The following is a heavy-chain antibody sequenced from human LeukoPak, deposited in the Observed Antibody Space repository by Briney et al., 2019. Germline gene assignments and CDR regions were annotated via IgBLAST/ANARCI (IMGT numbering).Heavy chain of an antibody. D-gene: IGHD3-22*01. Sequence: GESLRLSCAASGFTFSACNMHWVRQAPGKGLEWVAVISFDGSKKYYADSVKGRFTISRDNSRSTLYLQMNSLRPEDTAVYYCARLNYYDNKGPDAFDIWGQGTMVTVSS. CDR1: GFTFSACN. V-gene: IGHV3-30*01. CDR3: ARLNYYDNKGPDAFDI. J-gene: IGHJ3*02. CDR2: ISFDGSKK.